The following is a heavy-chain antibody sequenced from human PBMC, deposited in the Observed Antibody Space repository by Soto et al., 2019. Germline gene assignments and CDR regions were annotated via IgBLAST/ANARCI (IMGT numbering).Heavy chain of an antibody. CDR1: GFTVSSNY. CDR3: ARVMQVPAAIPKRRYFDY. Sequence: EVQLVESGGGLVQPGGSLRLSCAASGFTVSSNYMSWVRQAPGKGLEWVSVIYSGGSTYYADSVKGRFTISRHNSKNTMYLQMNSLRAEDTAVYYCARVMQVPAAIPKRRYFDYWGQGTLVTVSS. J-gene: IGHJ4*02. V-gene: IGHV3-53*04. CDR2: IYSGGST. D-gene: IGHD2-2*01.